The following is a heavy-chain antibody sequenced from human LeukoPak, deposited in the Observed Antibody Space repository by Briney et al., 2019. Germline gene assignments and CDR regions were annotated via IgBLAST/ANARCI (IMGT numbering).Heavy chain of an antibody. CDR1: GYTFTSYG. Sequence: ASVKVSCKTSGYTFTSYGISWVRQAPGQGLEWMGWINPNNGNTDYAQRLQRRLTVTKDTSTSTAYMELRSLRSDDTALYYCARDVGQYCSGGSCYPLDYWGQGTLVTVSS. CDR3: ARDVGQYCSGGSCYPLDY. V-gene: IGHV1-18*04. CDR2: INPNNGNT. D-gene: IGHD2-15*01. J-gene: IGHJ4*02.